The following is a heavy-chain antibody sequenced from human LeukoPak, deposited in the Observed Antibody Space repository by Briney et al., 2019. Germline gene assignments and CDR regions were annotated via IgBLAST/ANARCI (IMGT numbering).Heavy chain of an antibody. CDR2: INHSGST. D-gene: IGHD3-10*01. CDR1: GGSFSGYY. CDR3: ARGRRFRGYYGSGSYPARFDY. V-gene: IGHV4-34*01. Sequence: KPSETLSLTCAVYGGSFSGYYWSWIRQPPGKGLEWIGEINHSGSTNYNPSLKSRVTISVDTSKNQFSLKLSSVTAADTAVYYCARGRRFRGYYGSGSYPARFDYWGQGTLVTVSS. J-gene: IGHJ4*02.